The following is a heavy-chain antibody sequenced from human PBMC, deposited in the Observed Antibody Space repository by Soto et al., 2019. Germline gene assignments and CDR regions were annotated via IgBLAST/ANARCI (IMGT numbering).Heavy chain of an antibody. CDR3: AKDRPRWLQLFDLDY. CDR2: ISYDGSNK. J-gene: IGHJ4*02. D-gene: IGHD5-12*01. V-gene: IGHV3-30*18. Sequence: PGGSLRLSCAASGFTFSSYGMHWVRQAPGKGLEWVAVISYDGSNKYYADSVKGRFTISRDNSKNTLYLQMNSLRAEDTAVYYCAKDRPRWLQLFDLDYWGQGTLVTVSS. CDR1: GFTFSSYG.